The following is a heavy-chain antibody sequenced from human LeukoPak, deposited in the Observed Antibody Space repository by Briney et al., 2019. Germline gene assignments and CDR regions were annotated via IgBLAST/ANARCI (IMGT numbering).Heavy chain of an antibody. CDR3: AAADPKSPPHYYYYYGMDV. CDR1: GYTFTSYD. V-gene: IGHV1-8*01. Sequence: ASVKVSCKASGYTFTSYDINWVRQATGQGLERMGWMNPNSGNTGYAQKFQGRVTMTRNTSISTAYMELSSLRSEDTAVNYCAAADPKSPPHYYYYYGMDVWGQGTTVTVSS. D-gene: IGHD6-13*01. CDR2: MNPNSGNT. J-gene: IGHJ6*02.